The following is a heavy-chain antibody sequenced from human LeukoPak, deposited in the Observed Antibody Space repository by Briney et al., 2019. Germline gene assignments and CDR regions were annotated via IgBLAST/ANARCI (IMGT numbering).Heavy chain of an antibody. D-gene: IGHD6-13*01. Sequence: ASVKVSCKAFGYTFTSYGISWVRQAPGQGLEWMGWISAYNGNTKYEQKLQGRVTLTTDTSTSTAYMELRSLRSDDTAVYYCARGYSSSWPDDYWGQGTLVTVSS. CDR1: GYTFTSYG. V-gene: IGHV1-18*01. CDR2: ISAYNGNT. CDR3: ARGYSSSWPDDY. J-gene: IGHJ4*02.